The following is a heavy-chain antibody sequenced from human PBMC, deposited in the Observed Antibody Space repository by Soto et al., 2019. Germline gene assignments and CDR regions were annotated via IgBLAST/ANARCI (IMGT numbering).Heavy chain of an antibody. D-gene: IGHD2-2*01. V-gene: IGHV3-74*01. CDR3: ARVMRGPYCSSTSCDDLFDY. J-gene: IGHJ4*02. CDR1: GFTFSSYW. Sequence: EVQLVESGGGLVQPGGSLRLSCAASGFTFSSYWMHWVRQAPGKGLVWVSLINSDESSRSYADSVKGRFTISRDNAKNTLYLQMNSLRAEDTAVYYCARVMRGPYCSSTSCDDLFDYWVQGTLVTVSS. CDR2: INSDESSR.